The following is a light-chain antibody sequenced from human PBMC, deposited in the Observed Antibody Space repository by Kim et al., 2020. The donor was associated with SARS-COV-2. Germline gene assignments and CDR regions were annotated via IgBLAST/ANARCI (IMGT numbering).Light chain of an antibody. CDR2: GAS. CDR1: QSVSNTY. Sequence: APGERATLTCRASQSVSNTYVAWYQQKPGQAPRLLIYGASRRATGIPDRFSGSGSETDFTLSISRLEPEDFAVYYCQQHSNSPHTFGQGTKVDIK. J-gene: IGKJ1*01. V-gene: IGKV3-20*01. CDR3: QQHSNSPHT.